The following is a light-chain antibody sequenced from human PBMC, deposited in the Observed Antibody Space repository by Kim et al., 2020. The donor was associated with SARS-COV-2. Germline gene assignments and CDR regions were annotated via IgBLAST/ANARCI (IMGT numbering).Light chain of an antibody. CDR2: AAS. CDR1: QDINNN. CDR3: QKYGSAPYT. Sequence: SAGVGDRVTITCRESQDINNNLAWYQQKPGKVPQLLIYAASALQSGVPSRCSGSGSGTHFTLTISSLQPEDVATYYCQKYGSAPYTFGQGTKLEI. J-gene: IGKJ2*01. V-gene: IGKV1-27*01.